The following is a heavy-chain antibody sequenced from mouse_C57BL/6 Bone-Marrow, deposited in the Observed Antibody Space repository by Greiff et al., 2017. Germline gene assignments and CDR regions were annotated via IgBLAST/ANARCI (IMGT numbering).Heavy chain of an antibody. CDR2: IYPRSGNT. J-gene: IGHJ3*01. CDR3: AELRAWFAY. CDR1: GYTFTSYG. Sequence: VKLQESGAELARPGASVKLSCKASGYTFTSYGISWVKQRTGQGLEWIGEIYPRSGNTYYNEKFKGKATLTADKYSSTAYMELRSLTSEDSAVYFCAELRAWFAYWGQGTLVTVSA. D-gene: IGHD2-12*01. V-gene: IGHV1-81*01.